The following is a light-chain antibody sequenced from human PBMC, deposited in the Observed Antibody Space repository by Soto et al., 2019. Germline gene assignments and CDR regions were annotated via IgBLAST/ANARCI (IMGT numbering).Light chain of an antibody. J-gene: IGKJ1*01. CDR2: AAS. Sequence: AIQMTQSPSSLSASVGDTVTITCRASQDIRNDLSWYQEKPGKAPKLLIYAASSLQTGAPSRFSGSGGCTEFTLTSTSLQPEEFATYYCLRDYNDPRTFGQGTKVEIK. CDR1: QDIRND. V-gene: IGKV1-6*01. CDR3: LRDYNDPRT.